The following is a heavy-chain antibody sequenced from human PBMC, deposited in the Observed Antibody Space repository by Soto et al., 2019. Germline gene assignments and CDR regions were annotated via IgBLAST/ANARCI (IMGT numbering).Heavy chain of an antibody. CDR3: ASRDPGTSVDY. J-gene: IGHJ4*02. Sequence: PSETLSLTCTVSRGSISSGTNYWAWIRQPPGKGLEWIANIYYSGSTFYNPSLKSRVTISLDKSENQFSLKVTSLTAADTAVYYCASRDPGTSVDYWGQGTLVTVSS. CDR1: RGSISSGTNY. D-gene: IGHD1-7*01. CDR2: IYYSGST. V-gene: IGHV4-39*07.